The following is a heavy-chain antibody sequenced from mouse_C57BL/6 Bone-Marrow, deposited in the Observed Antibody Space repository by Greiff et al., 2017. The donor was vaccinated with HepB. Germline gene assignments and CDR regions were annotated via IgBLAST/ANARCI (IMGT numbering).Heavy chain of an antibody. D-gene: IGHD1-1*01. J-gene: IGHJ4*01. CDR3: ARYLITTVVEDAMDY. Sequence: EVKLVESGGGLVQPGGSLSLSCAASGFTFTDYYMSWVRQPPGKALEWLGFIRNKANGYTTEYSASVKGRFTISRDNSKSILYLQMNALRAEDSATYYCARYLITTVVEDAMDYWGQGTSVTVSS. V-gene: IGHV7-3*01. CDR2: IRNKANGYTT. CDR1: GFTFTDYY.